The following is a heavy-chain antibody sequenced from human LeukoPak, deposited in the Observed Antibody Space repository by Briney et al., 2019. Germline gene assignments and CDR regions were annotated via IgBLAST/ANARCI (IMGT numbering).Heavy chain of an antibody. Sequence: PGGSLRLSCAASGSTFSSYAMSWVRQAPGKGLEWVSAISGSGGSTYYADTVKGRFTISRDNSKNTLYLQMNSLRAEDTAVYYCAKELAHYGDYAYWGQGTLVTVSS. CDR2: ISGSGGST. J-gene: IGHJ4*02. V-gene: IGHV3-23*01. CDR3: AKELAHYGDYAY. CDR1: GSTFSSYA. D-gene: IGHD4-17*01.